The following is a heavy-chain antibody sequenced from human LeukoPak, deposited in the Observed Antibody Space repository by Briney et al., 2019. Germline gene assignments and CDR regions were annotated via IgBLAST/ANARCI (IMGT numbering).Heavy chain of an antibody. Sequence: GGSLRLSCAASGFTFSNYWMIWVRQAQGKGLEWVGNIKEDGSEKRYADSVRGRFTISRDNAQTSIYLQMNSLRAEDTAVYYCARASKPWLQLTWGQGTLVTVSS. J-gene: IGHJ5*02. V-gene: IGHV3-7*05. CDR3: ARASKPWLQLT. D-gene: IGHD5-24*01. CDR1: GFTFSNYW. CDR2: IKEDGSEK.